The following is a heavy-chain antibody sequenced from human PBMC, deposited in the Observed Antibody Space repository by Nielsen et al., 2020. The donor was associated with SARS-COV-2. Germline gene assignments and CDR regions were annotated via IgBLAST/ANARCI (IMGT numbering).Heavy chain of an antibody. CDR2: ISAYNGDT. V-gene: IGHV1-18*01. CDR1: GYTFTGYY. CDR3: ARLIRTRRGNWFDP. Sequence: ASVKVSCKASGYTFTGYYITWVRQAPGRGLEWVGWISAYNGDTNLAQKFQDRVTMTTDTSTNTVYMELRTLTSDDTAVYYCARLIRTRRGNWFDPWGQGTLVTVS. J-gene: IGHJ5*02. D-gene: IGHD3-10*01.